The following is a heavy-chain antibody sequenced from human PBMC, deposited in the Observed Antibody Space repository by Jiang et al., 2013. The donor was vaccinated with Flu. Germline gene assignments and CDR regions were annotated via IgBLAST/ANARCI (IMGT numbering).Heavy chain of an antibody. CDR3: ARRALDTRGYYSGTAFDV. V-gene: IGHV5-51*01. J-gene: IGHJ3*01. D-gene: IGHD3-22*01. CDR2: IYPPDSDT. CDR1: GYTFTTYW. Sequence: GAEVKKPGESLKISCQGSGYTFTTYWIGWVRQVPGRGLEWMGVIYPPDSDTRYSPSFQGHVSLSADTSNTTAYLQWSSLKASDTAMYYCARRALDTRGYYSGTAFDVWGQGTMVTGLF.